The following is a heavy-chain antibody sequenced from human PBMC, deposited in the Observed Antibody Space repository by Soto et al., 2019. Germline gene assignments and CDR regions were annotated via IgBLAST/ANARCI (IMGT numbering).Heavy chain of an antibody. CDR1: SGSISSGGYY. D-gene: IGHD5-12*01. Sequence: SETLSLTCTFSSGSISSGGYYWSWIRQHPGKGLEWIGYIYYSGSTYHNPSLKSRVTISVDTSKNQFSLKLSSVTAADTAVYYCARSEGWLQYFDYWGQGTLVTVS. CDR3: ARSEGWLQYFDY. V-gene: IGHV4-31*02. J-gene: IGHJ4*02. CDR2: IYYSGST.